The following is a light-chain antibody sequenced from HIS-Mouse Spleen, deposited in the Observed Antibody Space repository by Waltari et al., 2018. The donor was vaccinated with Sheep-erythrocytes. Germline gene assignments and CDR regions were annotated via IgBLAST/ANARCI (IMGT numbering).Light chain of an antibody. CDR1: SSNIGHNY. J-gene: IGLJ3*02. CDR2: DKN. V-gene: IGLV1-51*01. CDR3: GTWDSSLSAGRV. Sequence: QSVLTQPPSVSAAPGQKVTISCSGSSSNIGHNYVSWYQQLPGTAPKLLIYDKNKRPSGIPDRFSGSKSGTSATLGITGLQTGDEADYYCGTWDSSLSAGRVFGGGTKLTVL.